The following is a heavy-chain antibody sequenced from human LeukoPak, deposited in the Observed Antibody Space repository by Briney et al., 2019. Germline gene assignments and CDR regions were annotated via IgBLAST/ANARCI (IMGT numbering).Heavy chain of an antibody. CDR2: ISGSSSYI. J-gene: IGHJ5*02. CDR3: ARGQSYGWFDP. Sequence: PGGSVRLSCAASGFTFSTYGMNWVRPAPGKGLEWVSSISGSSSYIYYADSVKGRFTISRDSAQNSLYLQMNSLRAEDTAVYYCARGQSYGWFDPWGQGTLVTVS. D-gene: IGHD5-18*01. CDR1: GFTFSTYG. V-gene: IGHV3-21*01.